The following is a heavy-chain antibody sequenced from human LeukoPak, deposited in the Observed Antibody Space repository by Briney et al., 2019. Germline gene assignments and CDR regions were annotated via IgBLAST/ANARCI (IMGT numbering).Heavy chain of an antibody. Sequence: GRSLGLSCAASGFTFSSYAMNWVRQAPGKGLEWVAVISYDGSNKYYADSVKGRFTISRDNSKNTLYLQMNSLRAEDTAVYYCARDRGIARYYFDYWGQGTLVTVSS. J-gene: IGHJ4*02. CDR1: GFTFSSYA. D-gene: IGHD6-13*01. CDR3: ARDRGIARYYFDY. V-gene: IGHV3-30-3*01. CDR2: ISYDGSNK.